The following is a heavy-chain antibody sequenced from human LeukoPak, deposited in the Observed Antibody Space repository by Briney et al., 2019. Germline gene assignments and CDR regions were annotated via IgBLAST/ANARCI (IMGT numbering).Heavy chain of an antibody. CDR3: ARSYASSWYWNWFDP. J-gene: IGHJ5*02. D-gene: IGHD6-13*01. CDR1: GYSISNGYY. CDR2: IYPSGST. Sequence: SETLSLTCTVSGYSISNGYYWGWIRQPPGTGLEWIGSIYPSGSTFYNPSLKSRVTISVDTSKNQFSMRLSSVTAADTAVYYCARSYASSWYWNWFDPWGQGTLVTVSS. V-gene: IGHV4-38-2*02.